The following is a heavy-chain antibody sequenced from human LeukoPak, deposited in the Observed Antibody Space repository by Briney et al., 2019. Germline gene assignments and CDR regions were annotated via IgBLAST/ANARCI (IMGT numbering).Heavy chain of an antibody. V-gene: IGHV1-2*02. D-gene: IGHD3-3*01. CDR2: INPNSGGT. J-gene: IGHJ4*02. CDR1: GYTLTGYY. CDR3: ARVPKYYDFWSGYLDY. Sequence: ASVKVSCKASGYTLTGYYMHWVRQAPGQGLEWMGWINPNSGGTNYAQKFQGRVTMTRDTSISTAYMELSRLRSDDTAVYYCARVPKYYDFWSGYLDYWGQGTLVTVSS.